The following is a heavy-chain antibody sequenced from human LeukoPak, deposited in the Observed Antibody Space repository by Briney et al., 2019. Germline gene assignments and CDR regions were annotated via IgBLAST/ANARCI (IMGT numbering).Heavy chain of an antibody. CDR2: IHPSGTT. J-gene: IGHJ4*02. D-gene: IGHD6-19*01. CDR1: GGSISSYY. V-gene: IGHV4-4*07. Sequence: PSETLSLTCTVSGGSISSYYWTWIRQPARKGLEWIGRIHPSGTTNHNPSLKSRVIMSLDMSNNQFSLKVRSVTAADTAVYYCARETEVPGGRSWDFWGQGTLVTVSS. CDR3: ARETEVPGGRSWDF.